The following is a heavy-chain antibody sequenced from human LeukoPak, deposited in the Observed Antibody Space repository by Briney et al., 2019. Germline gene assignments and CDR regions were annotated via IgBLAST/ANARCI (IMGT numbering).Heavy chain of an antibody. CDR3: ARIYDFWSGHSASSYFDY. CDR2: IYYSGST. Sequence: SETLSLTCTVSGGSISGYYWSWIRQPPGKGLEYVGYIYYSGSTNYNPSLKSRVTMSVDTSKNQFSLKLSSVTAADTAVYYCARIYDFWSGHSASSYFDYWGQGTLVTVSS. D-gene: IGHD3-3*01. CDR1: GGSISGYY. V-gene: IGHV4-59*12. J-gene: IGHJ4*02.